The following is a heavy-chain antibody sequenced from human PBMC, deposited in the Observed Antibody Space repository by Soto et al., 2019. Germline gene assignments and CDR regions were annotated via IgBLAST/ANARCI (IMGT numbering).Heavy chain of an antibody. Sequence: GGSLILSCAASGCTFGSYWMSWVRQAPGKGLEWVANIKQDGTEKYYVDSVKGRFTISGDNAKNSLYLQMNSLRAEDTAVYYCARFATSPFDYWYFDLWGRGALV. V-gene: IGHV3-7*03. CDR3: ARFATSPFDYWYFDL. D-gene: IGHD2-2*01. CDR2: IKQDGTEK. J-gene: IGHJ2*01. CDR1: GCTFGSYW.